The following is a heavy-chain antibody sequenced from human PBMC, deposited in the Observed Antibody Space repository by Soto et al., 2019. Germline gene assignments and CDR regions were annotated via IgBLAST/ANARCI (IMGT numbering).Heavy chain of an antibody. V-gene: IGHV4-61*01. D-gene: IGHD5-12*01. CDR1: GGSVSSGSYY. CDR3: ARDRKVATGFDY. Sequence: QVQLQESGPGLVKPSETLSLTCTVSGGSVSSGSYYWSWLRQPPGKGLEWIGYIYYSGSTNYNPSLMSRVTITVDTSKNQFSLKLSSVTAADTAVYYCARDRKVATGFDYWGQGTLVTVSS. CDR2: IYYSGST. J-gene: IGHJ4*02.